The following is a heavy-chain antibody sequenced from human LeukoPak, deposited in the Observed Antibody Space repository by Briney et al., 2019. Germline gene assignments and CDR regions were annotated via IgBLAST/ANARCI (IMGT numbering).Heavy chain of an antibody. D-gene: IGHD3-22*01. CDR2: ISGSGGST. CDR3: GKDQYYYDSSGYYFFRYFDY. J-gene: IGHJ4*02. CDR1: GFTFSSYA. Sequence: GGSLRLSCAASGFTFSSYAMSWVRQAPGKGLEWVSAISGSGGSTYYADSVKGRFTISRDNSKNTLYLQMNSLRAEDTAVYYCGKDQYYYDSSGYYFFRYFDYWGQGTLVTVSS. V-gene: IGHV3-23*01.